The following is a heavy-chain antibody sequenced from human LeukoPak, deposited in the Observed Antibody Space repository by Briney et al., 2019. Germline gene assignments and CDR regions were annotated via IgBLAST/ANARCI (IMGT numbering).Heavy chain of an antibody. J-gene: IGHJ5*01. CDR1: GFNVDDYA. CDR2: ISGDGKTT. CDR3: AKGVRSGTYYNCFDS. Sequence: GGSLRLSCVASGFNVDDYALHWVRQAPGKGLEWISLISGDGKTTHYANSVKGRFTIPRDNSENSLYLRMSSLRSEDTALYYCAKGVRSGTYYNCFDSWGQGTLVTVSS. V-gene: IGHV3-43*02. D-gene: IGHD1-26*01.